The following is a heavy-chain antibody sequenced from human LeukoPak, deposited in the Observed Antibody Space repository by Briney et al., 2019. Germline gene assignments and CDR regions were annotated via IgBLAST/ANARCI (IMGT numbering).Heavy chain of an antibody. CDR2: ISSSSSYI. Sequence: GGSLRLSCAASGFTFSSYSMNWVRQAPGKGLEWVSSISSSSSYIYYADSVKGRFTISRDNAKNSLYLQMNSLRAEDTAVYYCARDSGGPTTRDFDYWGQGTLVTVSS. V-gene: IGHV3-21*01. D-gene: IGHD5-12*01. CDR3: ARDSGGPTTRDFDY. CDR1: GFTFSSYS. J-gene: IGHJ4*02.